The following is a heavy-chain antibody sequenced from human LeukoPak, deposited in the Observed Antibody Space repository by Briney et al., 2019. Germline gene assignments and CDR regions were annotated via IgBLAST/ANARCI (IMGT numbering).Heavy chain of an antibody. J-gene: IGHJ4*02. CDR2: IYHSGST. V-gene: IGHV4-39*07. CDR1: GGSISSSSYY. D-gene: IGHD4-17*01. CDR3: ARDNPNLGGDNAFDY. Sequence: SETLSLTCTVSGGSISSSSYYWGWIRQPPGKGLEWIGSIYHSGSTYYNPSLKSRVTISVDTSKNQFSLRLSSVTAADTAVYYCARDNPNLGGDNAFDYWGQGTLVTVSS.